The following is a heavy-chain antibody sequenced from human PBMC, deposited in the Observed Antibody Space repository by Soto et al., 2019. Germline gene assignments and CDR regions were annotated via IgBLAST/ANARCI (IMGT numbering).Heavy chain of an antibody. D-gene: IGHD2-15*01. J-gene: IGHJ6*02. Sequence: QVQLQESGPGLVKPSQTLSLTCTVSGGSISSGGYYWSWIRQHPGKGLEWIGYSYYSGGTYYNPSLKSRVTISVDMSKTQFSLKLSSVTAADTAVYYCARGPSYCSGGNCYYYGMDVWGQGTTVTVSS. CDR3: ARGPSYCSGGNCYYYGMDV. V-gene: IGHV4-31*03. CDR2: SYYSGGT. CDR1: GGSISSGGYY.